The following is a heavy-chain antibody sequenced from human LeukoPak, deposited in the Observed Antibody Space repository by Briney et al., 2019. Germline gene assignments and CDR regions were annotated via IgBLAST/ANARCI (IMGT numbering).Heavy chain of an antibody. CDR2: IYHSGST. CDR3: ATHYYGSGSFDY. Sequence: SETLSLTCAVSGGSISSSNWWSWVRQPPGKGLEWIGEIYHSGSTNYNPSLKSRVTISVDKSKNQFSLKLSSVTAADTAVYYCATHYYGSGSFDYWGQGTLVTVSS. V-gene: IGHV4-4*02. CDR1: GGSISSSNW. J-gene: IGHJ4*02. D-gene: IGHD3-10*01.